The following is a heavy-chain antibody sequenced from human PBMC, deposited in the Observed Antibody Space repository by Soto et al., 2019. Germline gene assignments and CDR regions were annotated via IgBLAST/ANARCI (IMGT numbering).Heavy chain of an antibody. V-gene: IGHV1-69*04. D-gene: IGHD3-22*01. CDR1: GGTFSSYT. J-gene: IGHJ5*02. CDR2: IIPILGIA. Sequence: GASVKVSCKASGGTFSSYTIGWVRQAPGQGLEWMGRIIPILGIANYAQKFQGRVTITADKSTSTAYMELSSLRSEDTAVYYCARDHISSGSPGWFDPWGQGTLVTVSS. CDR3: ARDHISSGSPGWFDP.